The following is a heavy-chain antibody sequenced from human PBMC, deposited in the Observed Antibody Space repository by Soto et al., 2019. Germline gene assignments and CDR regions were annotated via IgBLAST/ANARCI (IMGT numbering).Heavy chain of an antibody. CDR1: RFTFSSYW. CDR2: IKQDGSEK. Sequence: EVQLVESGGGLVQPGGSLRLSCAASRFTFSSYWMTWVRQAPGKGLEWVANIKQDGSEKDYVDSVKGRFTISRDNAKNSLYLQTNSLRAEDTAVYYCARVQSGYFYFMDVWGKGTTVTVSS. J-gene: IGHJ6*03. D-gene: IGHD3-10*01. V-gene: IGHV3-7*01. CDR3: ARVQSGYFYFMDV.